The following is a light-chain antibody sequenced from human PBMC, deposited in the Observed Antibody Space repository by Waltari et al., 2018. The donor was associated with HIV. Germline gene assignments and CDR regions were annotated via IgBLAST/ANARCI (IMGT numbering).Light chain of an antibody. CDR3: GTWDSSLNAVV. Sequence: QSVLTQPPSVSAAPGQKVTISCSESGTNIGNNLYYWDQHRPGAAPQLLSYYNNKRPPGIPDRFSGSKSGTSATLGVTGLQTGDEADYYCGTWDSSLNAVVFGGGTKLTVL. CDR2: YNN. V-gene: IGLV1-51*01. CDR1: GTNIGNNL. J-gene: IGLJ2*01.